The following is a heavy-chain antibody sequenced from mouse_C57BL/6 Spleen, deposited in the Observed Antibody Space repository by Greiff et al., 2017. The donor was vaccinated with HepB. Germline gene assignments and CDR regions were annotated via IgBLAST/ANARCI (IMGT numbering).Heavy chain of an antibody. V-gene: IGHV3-6*01. CDR1: GYSITSGYY. CDR3: AREDDGYSYYFDY. CDR2: ISYDGSN. D-gene: IGHD2-3*01. Sequence: EVQVVESGPGLVKPSQSLSLTCSVTGYSITSGYYWNWIRQFPGNKLEWMGYISYDGSNNYNPSLKNRISITRDTSKNQFFLKLNSVTTEDTATYYCAREDDGYSYYFDYWGQGTTLTVSS. J-gene: IGHJ2*01.